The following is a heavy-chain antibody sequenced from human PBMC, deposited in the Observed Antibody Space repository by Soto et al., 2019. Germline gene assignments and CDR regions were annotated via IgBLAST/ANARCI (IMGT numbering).Heavy chain of an antibody. CDR1: GFTFSSYA. V-gene: IGHV3-23*01. D-gene: IGHD2-15*01. CDR3: AKRRGAGGHFDY. Sequence: GGSLRLSCAASGFTFSSYAMGWVRQGPGKGLEWVAVVSIGGSTHYADSVRGRFTISRGSSKNTLSLQMNSLTAEDTAVYFCAKRRGAGGHFDYWGQGALVTV. CDR2: VSIGGST. J-gene: IGHJ4*02.